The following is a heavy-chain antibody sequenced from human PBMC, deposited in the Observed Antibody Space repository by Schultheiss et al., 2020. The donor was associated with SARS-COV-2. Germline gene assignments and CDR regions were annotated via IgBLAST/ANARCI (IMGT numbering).Heavy chain of an antibody. Sequence: ASVKVSCKASGYTFTSYDINWVRQATGQGLEWMGIINPSGGSTSYAQKFQGRVTMTTDTSTSTAYMELRSLRFDDTAVYYCARATRIAVAGRRYYYGMDVWGQGTTVTVSS. V-gene: IGHV1-46*01. CDR1: GYTFTSYD. D-gene: IGHD6-19*01. J-gene: IGHJ6*02. CDR2: INPSGGST. CDR3: ARATRIAVAGRRYYYGMDV.